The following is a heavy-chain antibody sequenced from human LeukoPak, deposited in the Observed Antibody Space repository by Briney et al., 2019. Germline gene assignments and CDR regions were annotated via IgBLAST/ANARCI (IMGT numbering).Heavy chain of an antibody. J-gene: IGHJ4*02. CDR3: ARGRDWYPDY. CDR1: GFTFSSYE. Sequence: GGSLRLSCAASGFTFSSYEMNWVRQAPGKGLEWVSYISSSGSTIYYADSVKGRFTISRDNAKNSLYLQMNSLRAEDTAVYYCARGRDWYPDYWGQGTLVTVSS. CDR2: ISSSGSTI. D-gene: IGHD6-19*01. V-gene: IGHV3-48*03.